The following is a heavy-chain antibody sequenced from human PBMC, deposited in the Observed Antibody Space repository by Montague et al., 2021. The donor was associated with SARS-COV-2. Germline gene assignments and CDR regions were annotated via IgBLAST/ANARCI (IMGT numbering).Heavy chain of an antibody. CDR2: IYYTGST. Sequence: SETLSLTCTVSGGSVNSSSYYWGRIRQPPGKGLEWIGSIYYTGSTYYNPSLKSRVTISVDTSKNQFSLKLSSVTAADTAVYYCARHITGSGNAFDIWGQGTMVTVSS. J-gene: IGHJ3*02. CDR1: GGSVNSSSYY. D-gene: IGHD3-10*01. V-gene: IGHV4-39*01. CDR3: ARHITGSGNAFDI.